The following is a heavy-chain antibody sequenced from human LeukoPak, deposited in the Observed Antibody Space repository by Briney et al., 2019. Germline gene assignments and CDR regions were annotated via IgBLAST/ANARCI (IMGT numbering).Heavy chain of an antibody. J-gene: IGHJ4*02. V-gene: IGHV4-59*01. D-gene: IGHD3-22*01. CDR1: GASLISCY. CDR3: ARDSRSYERSGYYHFDY. Sequence: SETLSLTCTVSGASLISCYWNWIRQPPGKGLEWIGYIYYNGSPNYNPSLESRVTMSQDTSKNQFSLKLTSVTAADTAVYYCARDSRSYERSGYYHFDYWGQGSLVTVSS. CDR2: IYYNGSP.